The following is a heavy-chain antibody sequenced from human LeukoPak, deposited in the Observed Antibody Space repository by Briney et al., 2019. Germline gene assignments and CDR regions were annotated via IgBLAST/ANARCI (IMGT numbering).Heavy chain of an antibody. CDR1: GFTFSSCE. J-gene: IGHJ5*02. V-gene: IGHV3-48*03. Sequence: GGSLRLSCAASGFTFSSCEMNWVRQAPGKGLEWVSYISSSGSTIYYADSVKGRFTISRDNAKNSLYLQMNSLRAEDTAVYYCARDSLPYDYVWGSYRFFDPWGQGTLVTVSS. CDR2: ISSSGSTI. D-gene: IGHD3-16*02. CDR3: ARDSLPYDYVWGSYRFFDP.